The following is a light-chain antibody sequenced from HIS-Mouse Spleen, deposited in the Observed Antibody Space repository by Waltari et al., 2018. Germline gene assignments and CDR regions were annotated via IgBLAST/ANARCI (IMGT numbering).Light chain of an antibody. CDR3: CSYAGSYTVV. J-gene: IGLJ2*01. CDR1: SSDVGGYNY. Sequence: QSALTQPRSVSGSPGQSVTISCTGTSSDVGGYNYVSWYQQHPGKAPKLMIYDVSNRPSGVPDRFSCSKSGNTASLTISGLQAEDEADYYCCSYAGSYTVVFGGGTKLTVL. CDR2: DVS. V-gene: IGLV2-11*01.